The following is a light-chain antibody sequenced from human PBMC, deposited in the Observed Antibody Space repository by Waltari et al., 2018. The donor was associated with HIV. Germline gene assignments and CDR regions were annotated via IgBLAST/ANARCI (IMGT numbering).Light chain of an antibody. Sequence: QSALTQPRSVSGSPGQSVTISCTGTSSDIGGYNYVSWYQQYPGKAPKVVIYDVSGRPSGVPDRFSGSKSGNTASLTISGLQAGDEADYYCCSYAGSYTWLFGGGTKLTVL. V-gene: IGLV2-11*01. CDR2: DVS. CDR3: CSYAGSYTWL. J-gene: IGLJ3*02. CDR1: SSDIGGYNY.